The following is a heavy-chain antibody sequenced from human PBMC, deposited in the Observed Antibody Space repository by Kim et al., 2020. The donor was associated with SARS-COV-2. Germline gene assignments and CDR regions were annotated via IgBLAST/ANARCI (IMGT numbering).Heavy chain of an antibody. CDR2: IIPIFDTP. V-gene: IGHV1-69*13. J-gene: IGHJ4*02. Sequence: SVKVSCKVSGGTFSSYGTSWVRQAPGQGLESMGGIIPIFDTPNYAQKFQGRVTITADASTNTAYMELSSLRSDDTAVYYCAPETTIAVTTSFSDWGQGTLVTISS. CDR1: GGTFSSYG. CDR3: APETTIAVTTSFSD. D-gene: IGHD4-17*01.